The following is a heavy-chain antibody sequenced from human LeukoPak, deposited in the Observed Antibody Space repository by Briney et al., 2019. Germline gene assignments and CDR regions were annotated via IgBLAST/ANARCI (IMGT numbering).Heavy chain of an antibody. Sequence: ASVKVSCKAPGYTFTSYAMHWVRQAPGQRLEWMGWINAGNGNTKYSQKFQGRVTITRDTSASTAYMELSSLRSEDTAVYYCARGPVFGQSYFDYWGQGTLVTVSS. D-gene: IGHD1-14*01. CDR1: GYTFTSYA. V-gene: IGHV1-3*01. CDR2: INAGNGNT. J-gene: IGHJ4*02. CDR3: ARGPVFGQSYFDY.